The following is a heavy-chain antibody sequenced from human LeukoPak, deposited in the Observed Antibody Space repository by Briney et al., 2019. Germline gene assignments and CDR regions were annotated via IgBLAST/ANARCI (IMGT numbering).Heavy chain of an antibody. J-gene: IGHJ3*01. CDR2: IESYGTST. D-gene: IGHD6-13*01. V-gene: IGHV3-74*01. CDR3: ARDQYSSTWYRGAFDV. Sequence: GGSLRLSCAASGFTFTTSWMHWFRHAPGKGLVWVSRIESYGTSTTYADSVKGRFTISRDNAKNTLYLQMNSLRAEDTAVYYCARDQYSSTWYRGAFDVWGQGTMVSVSS. CDR1: GFTFTTSW.